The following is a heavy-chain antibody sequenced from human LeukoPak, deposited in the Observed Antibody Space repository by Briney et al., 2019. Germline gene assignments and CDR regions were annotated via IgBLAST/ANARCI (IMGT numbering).Heavy chain of an antibody. CDR3: ARGAYRISWPGIDY. J-gene: IGHJ4*02. Sequence: GGSLRLSCAASGFTVISNLMTWVRQSPGRGLEWLSSIYSGGATHYADSVKGRFTISRDHSNNSVSLQMTNLRVEDTAIYYCARGAYRISWPGIDYWGQGTLVTASS. D-gene: IGHD3-16*02. CDR2: IYSGGAT. CDR1: GFTVISNL. V-gene: IGHV3-53*01.